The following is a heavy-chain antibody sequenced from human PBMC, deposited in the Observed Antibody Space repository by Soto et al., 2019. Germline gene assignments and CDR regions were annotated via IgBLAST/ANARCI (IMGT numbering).Heavy chain of an antibody. V-gene: IGHV4-61*01. D-gene: IGHD2-8*01. Sequence: SETLSLTCTVSVVSVSSGSYYCSWIRQPPGKGLEWIGYIYYSGSTNYNPSLKSRVNISVDTSKNQFSLKLSSVTAADTAVYYCARVCSNWFHPWGQGTLVTVSS. CDR3: ARVCSNWFHP. J-gene: IGHJ5*02. CDR1: VVSVSSGSYY. CDR2: IYYSGST.